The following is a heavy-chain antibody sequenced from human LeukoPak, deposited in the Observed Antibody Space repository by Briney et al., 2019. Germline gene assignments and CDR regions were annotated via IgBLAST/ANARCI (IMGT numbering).Heavy chain of an antibody. CDR3: ARENSNYVRLFDY. CDR1: GGTFSSYA. Sequence: ASVKVSRKASGGTFSSYAISWVRQAPGQGLEWMGGIIPIFGTANYAQKFQGRVTITADESTSTAYMELSSLRSEDTAVYYCARENSNYVRLFDYWGQGTLVTVSS. V-gene: IGHV1-69*13. D-gene: IGHD4-11*01. CDR2: IIPIFGTA. J-gene: IGHJ4*02.